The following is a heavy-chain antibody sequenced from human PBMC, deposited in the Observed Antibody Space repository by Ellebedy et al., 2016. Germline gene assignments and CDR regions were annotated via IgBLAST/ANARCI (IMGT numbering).Heavy chain of an antibody. V-gene: IGHV1-2*02. CDR3: ARDRDTAMVEDYYYYYMDV. D-gene: IGHD5-18*01. Sequence: ASVKVSCXASGSTFTGYYMHWVRQAPGQGLEWMGWINPNSGGTNYAQKFQGRVTMTRDTSISTAYMELSRLRSDDTAVYYCARDRDTAMVEDYYYYYMDVWGKGTTVTVSS. CDR2: INPNSGGT. J-gene: IGHJ6*03. CDR1: GSTFTGYY.